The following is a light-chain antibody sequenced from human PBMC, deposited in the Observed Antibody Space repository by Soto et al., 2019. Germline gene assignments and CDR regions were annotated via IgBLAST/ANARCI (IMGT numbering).Light chain of an antibody. V-gene: IGKV3-20*01. CDR2: GAS. J-gene: IGKJ4*01. Sequence: EIVLTQSPGTLSLSPGERATLSCRASQSVRSNYLAWYQQIPGQAPRLLVYGASSRATGIPDRFSGSGSGTYFTLTIRRLEPEDFAVYYCQHYGDSSFTFGGGTKVEIK. CDR3: QHYGDSSFT. CDR1: QSVRSNY.